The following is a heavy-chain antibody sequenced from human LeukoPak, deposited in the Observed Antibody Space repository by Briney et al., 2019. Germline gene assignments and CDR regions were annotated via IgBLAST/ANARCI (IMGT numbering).Heavy chain of an antibody. J-gene: IGHJ4*02. D-gene: IGHD6-19*01. V-gene: IGHV3-73*01. CDR3: ARVSDIPVAAYFDY. CDR2: IRSKANSYAT. CDR1: GFTFSGSA. Sequence: GGSLRLSCAASGFTFSGSAMHWVRQASGKGLEWVGRIRSKANSYATAYAASVKGRFTISRDDSKNTAYLQMNSLKTEDTALYYCARVSDIPVAAYFDYWGQGTLVTVSS.